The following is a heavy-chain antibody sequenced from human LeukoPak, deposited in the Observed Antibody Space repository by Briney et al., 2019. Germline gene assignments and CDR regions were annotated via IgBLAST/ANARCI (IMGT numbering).Heavy chain of an antibody. Sequence: ASVKVSCKVSGYTLTELSMHWVRQAPGKGLEWMGGFDPEDGGTIYAQKFQGRVTMTEDTSTDTAYMELSSLRSEDTAVYYCARDRGDYYYMDVWGKGTTVTVSS. J-gene: IGHJ6*03. CDR3: ARDRGDYYYMDV. CDR1: GYTLTELS. D-gene: IGHD3-10*01. CDR2: FDPEDGGT. V-gene: IGHV1-24*01.